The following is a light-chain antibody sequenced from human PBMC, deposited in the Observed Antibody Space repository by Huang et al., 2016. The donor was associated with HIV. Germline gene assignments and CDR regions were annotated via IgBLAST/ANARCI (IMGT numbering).Light chain of an antibody. CDR3: LQDYNYPRT. J-gene: IGKJ1*01. V-gene: IGKV1-6*01. Sequence: AIQLTQSPSSLFASVGDRVTITCRASQAIRNDLGWYQQRPGTAPKVLIYAAYELQGGVPLRFSGGGSGTEFTLTISSLQPEDFATYYCLQDYNYPRTFGQGTKVKV. CDR2: AAY. CDR1: QAIRND.